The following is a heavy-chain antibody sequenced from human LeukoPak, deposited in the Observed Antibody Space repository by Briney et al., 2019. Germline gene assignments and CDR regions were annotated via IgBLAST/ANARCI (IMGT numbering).Heavy chain of an antibody. CDR3: TKTAPAAIYWFDP. D-gene: IGHD2-2*02. V-gene: IGHV3-23*01. CDR1: GFTFSSYA. CDR2: ISGSGGST. Sequence: GGSLRLSCAASGFTFSSYAMTWVRQAPEKGLEWVSAISGSGGSTYYADSVKGRFTISRDNSKNTLYLQINSLRAEDTAVYYCTKTAPAAIYWFDPWGQGTLVTVSS. J-gene: IGHJ5*02.